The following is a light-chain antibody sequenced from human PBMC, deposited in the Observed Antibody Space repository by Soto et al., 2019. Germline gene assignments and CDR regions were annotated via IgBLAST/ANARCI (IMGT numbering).Light chain of an antibody. CDR3: QSYDSSLSGYV. CDR1: SSNIGAGYE. CDR2: ENN. V-gene: IGLV1-40*01. Sequence: QSVLTQPPSVSAAPGQRVTISCTGSSSNIGAGYEAHWYQQVPGTAPKLLIYENNNRPSGVPDRFSGSKSGTSASPAITGLQAEDEAEYYCQSYDSSLSGYVFGTGTKVTVL. J-gene: IGLJ1*01.